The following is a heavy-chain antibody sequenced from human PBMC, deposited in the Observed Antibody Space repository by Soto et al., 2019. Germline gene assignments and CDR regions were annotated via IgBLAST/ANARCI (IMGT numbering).Heavy chain of an antibody. CDR3: AKHDRYYYDSSAYLCN. CDR1: GFTFSSYD. Sequence: GGSLRLSCAASGFTFSSYDMHWVRQAPGKGLEWVAVISYDGSNKYYADSVKGRFTISRDNSKNTLYLQMNSLRAEDTTVYYCAKHDRYYYDSSAYLCNSGQGTLVTVSS. V-gene: IGHV3-30*18. CDR2: ISYDGSNK. J-gene: IGHJ4*02. D-gene: IGHD3-22*01.